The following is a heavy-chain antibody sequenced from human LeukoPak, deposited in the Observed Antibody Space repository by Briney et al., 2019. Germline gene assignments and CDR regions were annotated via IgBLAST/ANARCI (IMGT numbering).Heavy chain of an antibody. CDR2: IYYRGGT. Sequence: PSETLSLTCTFSGGSITSASSYWGWIRQPPGKGLEWIGSIYYRGGTYYNPSLKSRVTISVDTSKNQFSLKLSSVTAADTAVYYCATTRRWYYDSSGYPFGYWGQGTLVTVSS. CDR3: ATTRRWYYDSSGYPFGY. D-gene: IGHD3-22*01. V-gene: IGHV4-39*07. CDR1: GGSITSASSY. J-gene: IGHJ4*02.